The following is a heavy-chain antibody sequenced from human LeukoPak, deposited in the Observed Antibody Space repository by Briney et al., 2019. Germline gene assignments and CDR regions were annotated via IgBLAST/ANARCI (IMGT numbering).Heavy chain of an antibody. CDR1: GFAFGSEA. Sequence: GGSLRLSCAVSGFAFGSEAMSWVRQAPGKGLEWVSGINWNGGSTGYADSVKGRFTISRDNAKNSLYLQMNSLRAEDTALYHCAREQLVQSGAFDIWGQGTMVTVSS. CDR2: INWNGGST. CDR3: AREQLVQSGAFDI. D-gene: IGHD6-13*01. J-gene: IGHJ3*02. V-gene: IGHV3-20*01.